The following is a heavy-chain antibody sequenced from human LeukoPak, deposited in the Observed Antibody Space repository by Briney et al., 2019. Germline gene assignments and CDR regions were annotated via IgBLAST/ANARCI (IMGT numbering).Heavy chain of an antibody. J-gene: IGHJ4*02. D-gene: IGHD3-22*01. Sequence: ASVKVSCKASGYTSTSYAMNWVRQAPGQGLEWMGWINTNTGNPTYAQGFTGRFVFSLDTSVSTAYLQISSLKAEDTAVYYCLAVDYYDSSGYYHPFDYWGQGTLVTVSS. CDR1: GYTSTSYA. CDR2: INTNTGNP. CDR3: LAVDYYDSSGYYHPFDY. V-gene: IGHV7-4-1*02.